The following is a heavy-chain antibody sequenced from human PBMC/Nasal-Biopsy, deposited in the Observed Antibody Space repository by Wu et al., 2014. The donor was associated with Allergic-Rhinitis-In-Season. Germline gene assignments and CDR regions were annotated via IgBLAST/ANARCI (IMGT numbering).Heavy chain of an antibody. Sequence: ALVKPTQTLTLTCTLSGLSLDTINVCDLDPSAPREGPGVACFHHWDGDTDYNASLRTRLTISRDTSKNQVVLTMTNMDPVDTATYYCAQSASYGHSSPYYHPFDYWGQGTLVTVSS. V-gene: IGHV2-70*01. J-gene: IGHJ4*02. CDR2: HWDGDT. CDR1: GLSLDTINV. CDR3: AQSASYGHSSPYYHPFDY. D-gene: IGHD3-22*01.